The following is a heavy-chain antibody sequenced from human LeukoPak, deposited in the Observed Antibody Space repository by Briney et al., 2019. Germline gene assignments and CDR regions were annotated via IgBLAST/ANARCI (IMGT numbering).Heavy chain of an antibody. D-gene: IGHD4-17*01. CDR1: GYSISSGYY. Sequence: TSETLSLTCAVSGYSISSGYYWGWIRQPPGKGLEWIGSIYYSGSTYYNPSLKSRVTISVDTSKNQFSLKLSSVTAADTAVYYCATMTTVTSYYFDYWGQGTLVTVSS. CDR3: ATMTTVTSYYFDY. J-gene: IGHJ4*02. V-gene: IGHV4-38-2*01. CDR2: IYYSGST.